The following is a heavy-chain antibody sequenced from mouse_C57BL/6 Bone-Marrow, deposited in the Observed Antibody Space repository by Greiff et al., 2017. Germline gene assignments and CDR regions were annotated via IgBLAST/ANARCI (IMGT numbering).Heavy chain of an antibody. CDR2: IDPETGGT. CDR1: GYTFTDYE. Sequence: QVQLQQSGAELVRPGASVTLSCKASGYTFTDYEMHWVKQTPVHGLEWIGAIDPETGGTAYNQKFKGKDILTEDKSSSTAYMELRSLTSEDSAVYYCTRGSTVLALDYAMDYWGQGNSVTVSS. D-gene: IGHD1-1*01. CDR3: TRGSTVLALDYAMDY. J-gene: IGHJ4*01. V-gene: IGHV1-15*01.